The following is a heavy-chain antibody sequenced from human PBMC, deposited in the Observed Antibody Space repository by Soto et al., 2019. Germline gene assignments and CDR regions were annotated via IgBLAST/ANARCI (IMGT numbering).Heavy chain of an antibody. CDR1: GFTVSSSY. D-gene: IGHD4-17*01. J-gene: IGHJ4*02. V-gene: IGHV3-66*04. CDR2: IYSGGTT. Sequence: ELQLVESGGGLVQPGGSLRLSCIVSGFTVSSSYMSWVRQGPGKGLEWVSIIYSGGTTYYADSVKGRFTISRDSSKNTLYVQMNSMRAEETAVYYCARLVQYGDYPDYFDYWGQGTLVTVSS. CDR3: ARLVQYGDYPDYFDY.